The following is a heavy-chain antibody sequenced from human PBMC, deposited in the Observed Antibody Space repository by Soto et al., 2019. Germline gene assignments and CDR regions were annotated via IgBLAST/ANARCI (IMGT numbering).Heavy chain of an antibody. D-gene: IGHD2-15*01. J-gene: IGHJ5*02. CDR3: AKDGRYCSGGSRHGT. CDR2: ISASGGST. Sequence: GGSLRLSCAASGFTFSTYAMTWVRQAPGKGLEWVSAISASGGSTYYADSVKGRFTISRDNSKNTLYLQMNSLRAEDTAVYYCAKDGRYCSGGSRHGTWGQGTLVIVSS. V-gene: IGHV3-23*01. CDR1: GFTFSTYA.